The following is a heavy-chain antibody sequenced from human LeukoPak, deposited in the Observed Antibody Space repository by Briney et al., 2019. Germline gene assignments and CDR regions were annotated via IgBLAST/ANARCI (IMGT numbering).Heavy chain of an antibody. J-gene: IGHJ4*02. CDR2: INSDGSST. CDR3: TSQFSTAGGY. D-gene: IGHD4-17*01. CDR1: GFTLSNYW. Sequence: GGSLRLSCVASGFTLSNYWMHWVRQAPGKGLVWVSRINSDGSSTSYADSVKGRSTISRDNGKNTLYLQMNSLSADDTAVYFCTSQFSTAGGYWGQGTLVTVSS. V-gene: IGHV3-74*01.